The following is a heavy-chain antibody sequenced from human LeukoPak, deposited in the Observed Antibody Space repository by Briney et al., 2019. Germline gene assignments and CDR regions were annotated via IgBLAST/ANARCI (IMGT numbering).Heavy chain of an antibody. CDR1: GYTFTDYT. CDR3: ARDKGYSYVFDY. V-gene: IGHV1-3*03. CDR2: INGGSGNT. Sequence: GASVKVSCKASGYTFTDYTMHWLRQAPGQRLDWMGWINGGSGNTKYSPEFQGRVTITRDTSTSTAYMELSSLRSEDTAVYYCARDKGYSYVFDYWGQGTLVTVSS. D-gene: IGHD5-18*01. J-gene: IGHJ4*02.